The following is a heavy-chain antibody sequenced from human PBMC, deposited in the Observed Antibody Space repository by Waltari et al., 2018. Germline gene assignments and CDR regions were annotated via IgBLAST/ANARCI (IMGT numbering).Heavy chain of an antibody. CDR2: FDPEDGEK. D-gene: IGHD2-21*01. J-gene: IGHJ4*02. CDR1: GYTLTELS. Sequence: QLQLVQSGAEVKKPGASVTVSCKVSGYTLTELSMQQLPQHPGKGLEWMGGFDPEDGEKIYAQKFQGRVTMTEDTSTDTAYMELSSLRSEDTAVYYCATWAYCGGDCYSAVDYWGQGTLVTVSS. V-gene: IGHV1-24*01. CDR3: ATWAYCGGDCYSAVDY.